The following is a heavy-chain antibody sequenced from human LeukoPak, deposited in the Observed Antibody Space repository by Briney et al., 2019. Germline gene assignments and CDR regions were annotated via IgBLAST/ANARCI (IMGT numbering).Heavy chain of an antibody. J-gene: IGHJ3*02. Sequence: ASVKVSCKASGYTFTGYYMHWVRQAPGQGLEWMGWINPNSGGTNYAQKFQGRVTMTRDTSITTAYMELSRLRSDDTAVYYCARIAPRLGAFDIWGQGTMVTVSS. V-gene: IGHV1-2*02. D-gene: IGHD3-9*01. CDR3: ARIAPRLGAFDI. CDR2: INPNSGGT. CDR1: GYTFTGYY.